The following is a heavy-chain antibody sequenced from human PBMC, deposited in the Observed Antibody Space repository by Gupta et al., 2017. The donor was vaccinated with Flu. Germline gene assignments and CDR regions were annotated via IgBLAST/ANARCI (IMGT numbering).Heavy chain of an antibody. Sequence: SNYYWGWIRQPPGKGLEWIASVYYSGSTYYNPSLKSRVTMSVDTSKNQFSLKLSSVTAADTAVYYCARLLYDSRGYYYFDYWGQGTLVTVSS. D-gene: IGHD3-22*01. CDR2: VYYSGST. V-gene: IGHV4-39*01. J-gene: IGHJ4*02. CDR3: ARLLYDSRGYYYFDY. CDR1: SNYY.